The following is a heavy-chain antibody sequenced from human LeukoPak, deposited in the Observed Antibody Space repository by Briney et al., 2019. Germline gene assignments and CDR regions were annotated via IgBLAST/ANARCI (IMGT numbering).Heavy chain of an antibody. CDR2: ISYDGSNK. Sequence: GGSLRLSCAASGFTFSSYGMHWVRQAPGKGLEWVAVISYDGSNKYYADSVKGRFTISRDNSKNTLYLQMNSLRAEDTAVYYCAKDKGYYFDYWGQGTLVTLSS. V-gene: IGHV3-30*18. CDR1: GFTFSSYG. CDR3: AKDKGYYFDY. J-gene: IGHJ4*02.